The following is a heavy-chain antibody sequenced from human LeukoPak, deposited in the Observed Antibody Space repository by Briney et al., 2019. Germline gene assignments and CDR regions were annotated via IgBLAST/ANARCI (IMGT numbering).Heavy chain of an antibody. J-gene: IGHJ4*02. CDR1: GGSISNNNCY. D-gene: IGHD2-15*01. Sequence: LETLSLTCTVSGGSISNNNCYWGWVRQPPGEGLEWIGSVYYTGKTYYNPSLMSRVTTSVDTSKNQFSLKLSSVTAADTAVYYCARRCGDFDYWGQGILVTVSS. CDR3: ARRCGDFDY. V-gene: IGHV4-39*01. CDR2: VYYTGKT.